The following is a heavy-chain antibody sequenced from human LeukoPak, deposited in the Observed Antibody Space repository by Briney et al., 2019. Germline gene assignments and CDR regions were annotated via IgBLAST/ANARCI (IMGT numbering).Heavy chain of an antibody. J-gene: IGHJ3*02. V-gene: IGHV3-72*01. Sequence: PGGSLRLSCAASGFIFSDHYMAWVRQAPGKGLEWVARSRNKANSYSTVYAASVQGRFTISRDESKNSLYLQMNSLITEDTAVYFCARGFHSFDIWGQGTMVTVSS. CDR1: GFIFSDHY. CDR3: ARGFHSFDI. CDR2: SRNKANSYST.